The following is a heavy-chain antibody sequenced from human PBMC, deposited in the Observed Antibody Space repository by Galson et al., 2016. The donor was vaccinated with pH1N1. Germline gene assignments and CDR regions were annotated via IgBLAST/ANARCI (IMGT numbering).Heavy chain of an antibody. J-gene: IGHJ4*02. V-gene: IGHV1-46*01. Sequence: SVKVSCKASGYTFITYYIHWVRQAPGQGLEWLGIINPSGVSTTYAQKFQGRVTMTRDTSTSTVYMELSSLRSEDTAVYYCASRSSGQLHSDYWGQGTLVIVSS. CDR1: GYTFITYY. D-gene: IGHD3-22*01. CDR2: INPSGVST. CDR3: ASRSSGQLHSDY.